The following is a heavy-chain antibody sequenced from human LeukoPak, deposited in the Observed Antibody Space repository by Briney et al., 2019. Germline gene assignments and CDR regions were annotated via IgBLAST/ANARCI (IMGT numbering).Heavy chain of an antibody. V-gene: IGHV4-4*07. CDR1: GGSISSYY. Sequence: SETLSLTCTVSGGSISSYYWSWIRQPAGKGLEWIGRIYTSGSTNYNPSLKSRVTMSVDTSKNQFSLKLSSVTAADTAVYYCAGTYYYDSSGPEVFDYWGQGTLVTVSS. J-gene: IGHJ4*02. CDR2: IYTSGST. D-gene: IGHD3-22*01. CDR3: AGTYYYDSSGPEVFDY.